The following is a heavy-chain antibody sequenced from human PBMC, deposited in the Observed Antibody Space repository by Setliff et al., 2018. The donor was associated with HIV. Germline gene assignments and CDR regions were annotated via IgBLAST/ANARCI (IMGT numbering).Heavy chain of an antibody. Sequence: ESCPTLVNPTQTLTLTCTFSGLSLSTSGVGVGWIRQSPGKALEWLAFIYWNNNKHYSTSLKSRLTVTKDTSKNRVVFTMTNMDPVDTATYYCAYSGRQLRGPYFDFWGQGTPVTSPQ. V-gene: IGHV2-5*01. J-gene: IGHJ4*02. CDR3: AYSGRQLRGPYFDF. CDR1: GLSLSTSGVG. D-gene: IGHD1-1*01. CDR2: IYWNNNK.